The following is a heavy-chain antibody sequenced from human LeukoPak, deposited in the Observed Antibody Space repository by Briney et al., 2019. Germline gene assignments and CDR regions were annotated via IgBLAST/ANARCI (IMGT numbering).Heavy chain of an antibody. Sequence: SETLSLTCTVSGGSISSGSYYWSWIRQPAGKGLEWIGRIYTSGSTNYNPSLKSRVTISVDTSKNQFSLKLSSVTAADTAVYYCARQGLTISDYWGQGTLVTVSS. D-gene: IGHD3-9*01. CDR2: IYTSGST. V-gene: IGHV4-61*02. CDR1: GGSISSGSYY. CDR3: ARQGLTISDY. J-gene: IGHJ4*02.